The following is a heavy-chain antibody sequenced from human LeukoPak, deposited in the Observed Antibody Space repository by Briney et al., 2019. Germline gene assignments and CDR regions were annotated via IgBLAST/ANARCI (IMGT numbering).Heavy chain of an antibody. CDR2: ISYDGSDI. J-gene: IGHJ6*03. CDR3: AKDGAGLFSYGYNYYFYYMDV. CDR1: GITFSSYA. Sequence: QPGRSLRLSCAASGITFSSYAMHWVRQAPGKGLEWVAVISYDGSDIHYADSVKGRFTISSDKSKNTLYLQMNSLRVEDTAIYCCAKDGAGLFSYGYNYYFYYMDVWGTGTTVTVSS. V-gene: IGHV3-30*04. D-gene: IGHD5-18*01.